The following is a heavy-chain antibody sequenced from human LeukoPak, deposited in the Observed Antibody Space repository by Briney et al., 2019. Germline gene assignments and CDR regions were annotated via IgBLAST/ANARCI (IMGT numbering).Heavy chain of an antibody. Sequence: GGSLRLSCAASGFTFSSYAMHWVRQAPGKGLEYVSAISSNGGSTYYANSVKGRFTISRDNSKNTLYLQMGRLRAEDMAVYYCARDSRGSGLLPDYWGQGTLVAVPS. CDR2: ISSNGGST. J-gene: IGHJ4*02. CDR3: ARDSRGSGLLPDY. CDR1: GFTFSSYA. V-gene: IGHV3-64*01. D-gene: IGHD3-10*01.